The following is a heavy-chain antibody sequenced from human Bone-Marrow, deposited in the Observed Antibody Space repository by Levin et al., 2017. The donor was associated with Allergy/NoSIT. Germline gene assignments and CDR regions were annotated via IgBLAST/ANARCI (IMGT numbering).Heavy chain of an antibody. Sequence: RGESLKISCKASGYTFTSYYIHWVRQAPGQGLEWVGRIGPASGGTDYAQKSQGRVTMTSDTSITTVYMELSGLTSDDTAVYYCTRKAYATYDYWGQGTLVTVSS. D-gene: IGHD2-8*01. CDR1: GYTFTSYY. CDR2: IGPASGGT. J-gene: IGHJ4*02. CDR3: TRKAYATYDY. V-gene: IGHV1-2*06.